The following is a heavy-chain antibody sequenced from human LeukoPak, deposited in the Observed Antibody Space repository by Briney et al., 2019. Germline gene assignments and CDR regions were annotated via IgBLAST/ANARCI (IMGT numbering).Heavy chain of an antibody. V-gene: IGHV1-2*02. Sequence: GSVRVSCTASGFIFGGYYMNWVRQAPGQGLEWMGWINSNSGGTNYAQHFQRTLTITRDTSIIPAYMELSSLRSDDTAVYYCARDFGDLTGIYYWGQGTLVTVSS. D-gene: IGHD7-27*01. CDR3: ARDFGDLTGIYY. CDR2: INSNSGGT. J-gene: IGHJ4*02. CDR1: GFIFGGYY.